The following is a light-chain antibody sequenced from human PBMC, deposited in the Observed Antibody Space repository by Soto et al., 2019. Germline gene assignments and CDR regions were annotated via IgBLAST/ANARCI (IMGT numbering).Light chain of an antibody. CDR2: GAN. Sequence: EIVLTQSPGTLSLSPGERVTLSCRASQSVSSSYLAWYQQRPGQAPRLLIYGANRRATGIPDRFSGSGSGTDFTLTISRLEPEDFAVYYCQQSSNWPLTFGGGTKVDIK. CDR3: QQSSNWPLT. V-gene: IGKV3D-20*02. J-gene: IGKJ4*01. CDR1: QSVSSSY.